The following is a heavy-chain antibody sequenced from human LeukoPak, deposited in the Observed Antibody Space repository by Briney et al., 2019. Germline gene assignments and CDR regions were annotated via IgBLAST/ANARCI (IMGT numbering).Heavy chain of an antibody. D-gene: IGHD1-26*01. Sequence: GGSLRLSCVASGFTVSGYYTTWVRQAPGKGLEWVSLIFNGDNTYYADSVKGRFTISRDNSGNTLYLQMNSLRAVDTAVYYCARVTGSYSFDYWGQGTLVTVSS. V-gene: IGHV3-53*01. CDR2: IFNGDNT. CDR3: ARVTGSYSFDY. J-gene: IGHJ4*02. CDR1: GFTVSGYY.